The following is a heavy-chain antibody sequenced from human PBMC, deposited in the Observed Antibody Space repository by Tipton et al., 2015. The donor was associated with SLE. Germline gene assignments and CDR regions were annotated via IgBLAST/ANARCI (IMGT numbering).Heavy chain of an antibody. Sequence: TLSLTCTVSGGSISSYYWSWIRQPPGKGLEWIGYIYYSGSTNYNPSLKSQVTISVDTSKNQFSLKLSSVTAADTAVYYCAREGCSSTSCPYYMDVWGKGTTVTVSS. D-gene: IGHD2-2*01. J-gene: IGHJ6*03. CDR3: AREGCSSTSCPYYMDV. V-gene: IGHV4-59*01. CDR2: IYYSGST. CDR1: GGSISSYY.